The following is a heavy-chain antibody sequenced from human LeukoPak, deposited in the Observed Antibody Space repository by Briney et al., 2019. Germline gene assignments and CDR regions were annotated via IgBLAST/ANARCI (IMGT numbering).Heavy chain of an antibody. CDR3: AAKGNGYTGTYVFAH. D-gene: IGHD5-12*01. CDR2: LYSSGYT. V-gene: IGHV3-66*01. Sequence: GGSLRLSCAASGFSVTSNYMSWVRQAPGKGLEWVSVLYSSGYTKYADSVKGRFSISRDTSENTLSLQMNSLRAEDSAVYYCAAKGNGYTGTYVFAHWGRGTLVTVSS. CDR1: GFSVTSNY. J-gene: IGHJ4*02.